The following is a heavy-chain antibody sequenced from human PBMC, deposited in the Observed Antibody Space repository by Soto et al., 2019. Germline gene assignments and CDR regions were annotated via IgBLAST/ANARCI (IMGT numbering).Heavy chain of an antibody. D-gene: IGHD3-10*01. CDR1: GYTLTELS. Sequence: VASVKVSCKVSGYTLTELSMHWVRQAPGKGLEWMGGFDPEDGETIYAQKFQGRVTMTEDTSTDTAYMDLSSLRSEDTAVYYCATVQPLYGSGSYSYYFDYWGQGTLVTVSS. J-gene: IGHJ4*02. CDR2: FDPEDGET. V-gene: IGHV1-24*01. CDR3: ATVQPLYGSGSYSYYFDY.